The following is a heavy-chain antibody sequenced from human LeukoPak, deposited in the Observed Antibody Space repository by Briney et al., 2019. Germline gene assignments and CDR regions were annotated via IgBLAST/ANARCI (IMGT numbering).Heavy chain of an antibody. Sequence: PGGSLRLSCAASGFTFSSYGMHWVRQAPGKGLEWVAVIWYGGSNKYYADSVKGRFTISRDNSKNTLYLQMNSLRAEDTAVYYCARQGGANWLNWFDPWGQGTLVTVSS. V-gene: IGHV3-33*08. D-gene: IGHD1-1*01. CDR1: GFTFSSYG. CDR3: ARQGGANWLNWFDP. CDR2: IWYGGSNK. J-gene: IGHJ5*02.